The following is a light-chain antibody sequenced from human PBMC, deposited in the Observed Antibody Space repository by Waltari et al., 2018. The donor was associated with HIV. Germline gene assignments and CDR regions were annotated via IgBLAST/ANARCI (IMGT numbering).Light chain of an antibody. V-gene: IGKV3-15*01. CDR2: GAS. CDR1: QSVSIN. CDR3: HQYNNWPPFT. J-gene: IGKJ3*01. Sequence: EIVMTPSPAPLSVSPGERATLSCRANQSVSINLAWYQQKPGQAPRLLIYGASTRAAGIPARFSGSGSGTEFILTISSLQSEDFAVYYCHQYNNWPPFTFGPGTKVDIK.